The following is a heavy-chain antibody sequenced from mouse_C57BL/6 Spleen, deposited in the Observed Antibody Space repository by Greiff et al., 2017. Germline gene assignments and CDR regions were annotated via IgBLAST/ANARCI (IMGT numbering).Heavy chain of an antibody. Sequence: VQLQQPGAELVKPGASVKVSCKASGYTFTSYSMHWVKQRPGQGLEWIGRIHPSDSDTNYNEKFKGKATLTVDKTSSTAYMQLSSLTSEDSAGYYCAIEGTRGFDYWGQGTTLTVSS. CDR2: IHPSDSDT. V-gene: IGHV1-74*01. J-gene: IGHJ2*01. CDR3: AIEGTRGFDY. CDR1: GYTFTSYS.